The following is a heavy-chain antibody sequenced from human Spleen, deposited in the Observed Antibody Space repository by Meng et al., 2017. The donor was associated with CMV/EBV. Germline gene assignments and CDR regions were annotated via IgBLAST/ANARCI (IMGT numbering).Heavy chain of an antibody. CDR2: INHSGST. J-gene: IGHJ5*02. V-gene: IGHV4-34*01. D-gene: IGHD1-1*01. CDR1: GGSFSGYY. Sequence: VRESGPGLVKPSETLSRTCAVIGGSFSGYYWSWIRKPPGKGLEWIGEINHSGSTNYNPSLKSRVTISVDTSKNQFSLKLSSVTAADTAVYYCASGPLTLERPGGHQINHWGQGTLVTVSS. CDR3: ASGPLTLERPGGHQINH.